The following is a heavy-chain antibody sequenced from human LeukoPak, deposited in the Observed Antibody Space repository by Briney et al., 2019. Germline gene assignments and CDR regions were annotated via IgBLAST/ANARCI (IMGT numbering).Heavy chain of an antibody. CDR1: GFTFSSYA. CDR3: AKEMWQLPHLEH. J-gene: IGHJ4*02. CDR2: ISGSGGST. Sequence: GGSLRLSCAASGFTFSSYAMSWVRQAPGKGLEWVSAISGSGGSTYYADSVKGRFTISRDNSKNTLYLQMSSLRVEDTAVYYCAKEMWQLPHLEHWGRGTLVTVSS. V-gene: IGHV3-23*01. D-gene: IGHD6-6*01.